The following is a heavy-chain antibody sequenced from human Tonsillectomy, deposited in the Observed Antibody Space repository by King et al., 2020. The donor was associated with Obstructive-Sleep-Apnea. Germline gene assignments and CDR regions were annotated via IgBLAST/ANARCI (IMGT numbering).Heavy chain of an antibody. J-gene: IGHJ6*02. CDR2: IIPIFGTA. Sequence: VQLVQSGAEVKKPGSSVKVSCKASGGTFSSYAISWVRQAPGQGLEWMGGIIPIFGTANYAQKFQGRVTITADESTSTAYMELSSLRSEDTAVYYCASHMVRGVIVYYYYGMDVWAKGPRSPSP. V-gene: IGHV1-69*01. CDR1: GGTFSSYA. CDR3: ASHMVRGVIVYYYYGMDV. D-gene: IGHD3-10*01.